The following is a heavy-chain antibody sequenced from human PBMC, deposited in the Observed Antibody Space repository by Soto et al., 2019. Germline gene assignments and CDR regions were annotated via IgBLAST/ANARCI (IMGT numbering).Heavy chain of an antibody. CDR3: AIRGYSYGCSFSY. D-gene: IGHD5-18*01. CDR1: GYTFTSYW. V-gene: IGHV5-51*01. J-gene: IGHJ4*02. Sequence: GESLKISCKASGYTFTSYWIAWVRQMPGKGLEWMGIIFPVDSDTTYSPSFQGQVTISADKSITTAYVQWSSLKASDTAMYYCAIRGYSYGCSFSYWGQGTLVTVSS. CDR2: IFPVDSDT.